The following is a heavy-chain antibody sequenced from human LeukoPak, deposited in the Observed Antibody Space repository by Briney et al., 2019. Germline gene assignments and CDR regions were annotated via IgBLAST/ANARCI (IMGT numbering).Heavy chain of an antibody. J-gene: IGHJ4*02. CDR1: GYIFTGYY. CDR3: ARYYGEAPPY. D-gene: IGHD4-17*01. CDR2: IYPYTGGT. Sequence: GGSVKVSCKASGYIFTGYYMYWVRQAPGQGLEWMGWIYPYTGGTDSAQKFQGRITMTRDTSISTAYMELSRLRSDDTAVYYCARYYGEAPPYWGQGTLVIVSS. V-gene: IGHV1-2*02.